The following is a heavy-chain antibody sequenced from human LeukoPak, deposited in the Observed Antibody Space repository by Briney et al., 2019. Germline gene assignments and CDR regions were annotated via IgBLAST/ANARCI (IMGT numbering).Heavy chain of an antibody. CDR1: GYIFTTYW. CDR2: IYPGDSET. CDR3: TRSPRDGYHDSFDI. V-gene: IGHV5-51*01. D-gene: IGHD5-24*01. Sequence: GASLKISCKGSGYIFTTYWIAWVRQLPGEGLEWMGIIYPGDSETRYSPSFQGQVTISADKSITTAYLQWGSLKASDTAMYYCTRSPRDGYHDSFDIWGQGTTVTVFS. J-gene: IGHJ3*02.